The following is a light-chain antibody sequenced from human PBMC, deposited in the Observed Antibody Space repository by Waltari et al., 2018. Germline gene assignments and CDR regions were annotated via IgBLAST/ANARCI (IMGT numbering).Light chain of an antibody. Sequence: SYALTQPPSVSVSPGQTASTTCSGDKLGEKYACWYQQKPGQSPVLVIYQDNKRPSGIPERFSGSNSGHTATLTISGTQAMDEADYYCQAWDNSLVVFGTGTAVTVL. CDR1: KLGEKY. CDR2: QDN. CDR3: QAWDNSLVV. V-gene: IGLV3-1*01. J-gene: IGLJ1*01.